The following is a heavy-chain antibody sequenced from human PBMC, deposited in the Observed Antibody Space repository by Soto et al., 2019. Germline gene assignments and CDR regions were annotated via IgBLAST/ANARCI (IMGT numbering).Heavy chain of an antibody. Sequence: PSETLSLTCTVSGGSVSSGSYYWSWIRQPPGKGLEWIGYIYYSGSTNYNPSLKSRVTISVDTSKNQFSLKLSSVTAADTAVYYCARDECRGGSCYSAGGSYYYYGMDVWGQGTTVTVSS. V-gene: IGHV4-61*01. CDR1: GGSVSSGSYY. CDR2: IYYSGST. J-gene: IGHJ6*02. D-gene: IGHD2-15*01. CDR3: ARDECRGGSCYSAGGSYYYYGMDV.